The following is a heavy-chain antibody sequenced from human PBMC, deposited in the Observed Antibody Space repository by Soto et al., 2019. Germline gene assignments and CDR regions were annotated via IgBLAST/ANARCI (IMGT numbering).Heavy chain of an antibody. J-gene: IGHJ4*02. V-gene: IGHV4-30-4*01. CDR3: ATVRSRWNIDY. D-gene: IGHD6-13*01. Sequence: QVQLQESGPGLVKPSQTLSLTCTVSGGSISTDDHFWSWIRQPPGKGLEWIGYIYHSGSTHYNPSLKSRLFISLDTSKNQFSLQLPSVTAADTAVYYCATVRSRWNIDYWGQGTLVTVSS. CDR2: IYHSGST. CDR1: GGSISTDDHF.